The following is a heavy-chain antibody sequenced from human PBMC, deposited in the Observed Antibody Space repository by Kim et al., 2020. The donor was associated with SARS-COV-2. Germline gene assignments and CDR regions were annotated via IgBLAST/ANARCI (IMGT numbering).Heavy chain of an antibody. CDR3: ARVSYINHLD. CDR1: GYPFIVYY. J-gene: IGHJ4*02. V-gene: IGHV1-2*02. CDR2: IKPSNGVT. Sequence: ASVKVSCAAFGYPFIVYYISWVRQAPGQGLEWMGWIKPSNGVTNYAQKFRGRVTVTRDTSRNSVYMDLSGLRYDDTAIYYCARVSYINHLDCGQGTPVTV.